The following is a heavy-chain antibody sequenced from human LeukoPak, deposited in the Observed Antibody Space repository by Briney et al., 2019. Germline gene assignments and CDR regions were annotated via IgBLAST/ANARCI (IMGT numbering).Heavy chain of an antibody. CDR1: GVSFDDYY. V-gene: IGHV4-34*01. D-gene: IGHD4-17*01. CDR3: TRMTTGHDY. Sequence: PSETLSLTCAVSGVSFDDYYWAWVRQTPGKGLEWIGEINHSGYTNDSPSLKSRVTLSIDTSRKQFSLNLRSVTVADAGTYYCTRMTTGHDYWGQGPLVTVSS. J-gene: IGHJ4*02. CDR2: INHSGYT.